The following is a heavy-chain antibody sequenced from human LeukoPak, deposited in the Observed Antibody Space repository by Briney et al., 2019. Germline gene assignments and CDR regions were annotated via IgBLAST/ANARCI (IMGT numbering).Heavy chain of an antibody. CDR3: ARGHQVCSGGSWGDFDY. V-gene: IGHV4-34*01. D-gene: IGHD2-15*01. CDR1: GGSFSGYY. J-gene: IGHJ4*02. CDR2: INHSGST. Sequence: SETLSLTCAVYGGSFSGYYWSYIRQPPGKGLEWIGEINHSGSTNYNSSLKSRVTISVDTSKNQFSLKPSSVTAADTAVYYCARGHQVCSGGSWGDFDYCGQGTLVSVSS.